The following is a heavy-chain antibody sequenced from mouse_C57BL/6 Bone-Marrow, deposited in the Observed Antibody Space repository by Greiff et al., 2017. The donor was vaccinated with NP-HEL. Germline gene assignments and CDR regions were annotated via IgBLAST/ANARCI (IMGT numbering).Heavy chain of an antibody. Sequence: QVQLQQPGAELVKPGASVKMSCKASGYTFTSYWITWVKQRPGQGLEWIGDIYPGSGSTNYNEKFKSKATLTVDTSSSTAYMQLSSLTSEDSAVYCCARRPSTPWYFDVWGTGTTVTVSS. CDR3: ARRPSTPWYFDV. CDR2: IYPGSGST. J-gene: IGHJ1*03. CDR1: GYTFTSYW. V-gene: IGHV1-55*01. D-gene: IGHD1-1*01.